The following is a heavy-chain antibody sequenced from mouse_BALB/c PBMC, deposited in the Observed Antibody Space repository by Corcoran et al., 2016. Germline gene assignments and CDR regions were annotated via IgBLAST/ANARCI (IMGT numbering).Heavy chain of an antibody. CDR2: INTNTGEP. CDR3: ARTYYYGSSYYFDY. CDR1: GYTFTNYG. V-gene: IGHV9-3*02. D-gene: IGHD1-1*01. J-gene: IGHJ2*01. Sequence: QIQLVQSGPELKKPGETVKISCKDSGYTFTNYGMNWVKQAPGKGLKWMGWINTNTGEPTYAEEFKGRFAFSLETSASTAYLQINNLKNEDTATYFCARTYYYGSSYYFDYWGQGTTLTVSS.